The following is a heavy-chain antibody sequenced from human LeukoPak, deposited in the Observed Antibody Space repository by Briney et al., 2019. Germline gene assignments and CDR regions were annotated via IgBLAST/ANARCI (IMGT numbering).Heavy chain of an antibody. CDR3: ARDRYYDILTGYDDAFDI. D-gene: IGHD3-9*01. CDR1: GFTFSSYS. V-gene: IGHV3-48*04. CDR2: ISSSSSTI. J-gene: IGHJ3*02. Sequence: PGGSLRLSCAASGFTFSSYSMNWVRQAPGKGLEWVSYISSSSSTIYYADSVKGRFTISRDNAKNSLYLQMNSLRAGDTAVYYCARDRYYDILTGYDDAFDIWGQGTMVTVSS.